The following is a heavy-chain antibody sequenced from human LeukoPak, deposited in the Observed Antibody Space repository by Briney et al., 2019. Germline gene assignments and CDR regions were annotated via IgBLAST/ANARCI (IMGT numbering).Heavy chain of an antibody. CDR2: IIPIFGTA. V-gene: IGHV1-69*13. Sequence: GPSVKVSCNASGRTFSSYAISWVRQAHGQVLEWMGGIIPIFGTANYAQKFQGRVTITADESTTTAYMELSSLRSEDTAVYYCAREGMTGHNVDYWGQGTLVTVSS. CDR1: GRTFSSYA. CDR3: AREGMTGHNVDY. D-gene: IGHD3-9*01. J-gene: IGHJ4*02.